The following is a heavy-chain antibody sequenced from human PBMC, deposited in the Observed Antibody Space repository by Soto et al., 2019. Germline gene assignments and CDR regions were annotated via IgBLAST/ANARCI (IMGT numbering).Heavy chain of an antibody. Sequence: SETLSLTCTVSGGSISSSRYYWGWIRQPPGKGLEWIGRIYYRGSTYKNPSLKTRVTLSIDPSKNQFSLELSSVTAADTAMYYCARHGNIVTTILNDNWFDPWGQGTLVTVSS. J-gene: IGHJ5*02. CDR2: IYYRGST. CDR1: GGSISSSRYY. CDR3: ARHGNIVTTILNDNWFDP. D-gene: IGHD5-12*01. V-gene: IGHV4-39*01.